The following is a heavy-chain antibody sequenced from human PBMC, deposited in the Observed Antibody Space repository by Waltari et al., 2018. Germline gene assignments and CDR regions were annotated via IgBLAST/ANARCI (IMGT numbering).Heavy chain of an antibody. D-gene: IGHD6-13*01. CDR2: IISKPNNYAT. Sequence: EVQVVESGGGLVQPGGSLKLSCATSGFTFSGSTIHGARQTYGKGLEWIGRIISKPNNYATRYTASVEGRFTISRDDSENTAYLQMSSLMTEDTAVYYCTGGAVTGTDFWGQGTLVTVSS. CDR3: TGGAVTGTDF. CDR1: GFTFSGST. J-gene: IGHJ4*02. V-gene: IGHV3-73*01.